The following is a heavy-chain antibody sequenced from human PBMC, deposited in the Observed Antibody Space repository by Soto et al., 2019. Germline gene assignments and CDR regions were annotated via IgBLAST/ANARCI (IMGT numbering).Heavy chain of an antibody. CDR1: GFTFSTYG. J-gene: IGHJ4*02. V-gene: IGHV3-30*18. Sequence: GGSLRLSCAASGFTFSTYGMHWVRQAPGKGLEWVAVISYDGTNKFYADSVKGRFTISRDNSKNTLFLQMNSLRAEDAAVYYCAKEDSDSVPYYPVSPGFDYCGPGTLVTVSS. CDR2: ISYDGTNK. CDR3: AKEDSDSVPYYPVSPGFDY. D-gene: IGHD3-22*01.